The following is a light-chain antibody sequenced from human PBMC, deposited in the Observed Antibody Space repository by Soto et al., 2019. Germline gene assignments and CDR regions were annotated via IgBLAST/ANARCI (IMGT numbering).Light chain of an antibody. CDR2: DAS. V-gene: IGKV3-11*01. Sequence: EVVLTQSPATLSLSPGERATLSCRASQSIGKFLVWYRQKPGQAPKLLIYDASNRAPGAPERFGDSGSGTAFTLPINSLQAEDFAVYYCQQRTIWPPFFGGGTKVEIK. J-gene: IGKJ4*01. CDR3: QQRTIWPPF. CDR1: QSIGKF.